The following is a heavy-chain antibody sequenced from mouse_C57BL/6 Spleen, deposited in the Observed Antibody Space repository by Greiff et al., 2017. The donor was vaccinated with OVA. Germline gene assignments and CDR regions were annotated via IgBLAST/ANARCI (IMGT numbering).Heavy chain of an antibody. D-gene: IGHD1-1*02. CDR2: INPGSGGT. CDR1: GYAFTNYL. V-gene: IGHV1-54*01. CDR3: ARGALFPCAY. J-gene: IGHJ3*01. Sequence: QVQLQQSGAELVRPGTSVKVSCKASGYAFTNYLIEWVKQRPGQGLEWIGVINPGSGGTNYNEKFKGKATLTADKSSSTAYMQLSSLTSEDSAVYFCARGALFPCAYWGQGTLVTVSA.